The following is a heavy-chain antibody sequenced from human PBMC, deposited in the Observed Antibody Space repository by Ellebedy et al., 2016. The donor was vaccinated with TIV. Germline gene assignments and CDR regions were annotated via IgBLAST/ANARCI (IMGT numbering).Heavy chain of an antibody. Sequence: PGGSLGLSCAASGFTFNSYEMNWVRQAPGKGLEWVSYISSGGITIYYEDSVKGRFTISRDNAKSTLYLQMNSLRAEDAAVFYCARGNMVRGGAFDYWGQGTLVTVSS. V-gene: IGHV3-48*03. D-gene: IGHD3-10*01. CDR3: ARGNMVRGGAFDY. J-gene: IGHJ4*02. CDR1: GFTFNSYE. CDR2: ISSGGITI.